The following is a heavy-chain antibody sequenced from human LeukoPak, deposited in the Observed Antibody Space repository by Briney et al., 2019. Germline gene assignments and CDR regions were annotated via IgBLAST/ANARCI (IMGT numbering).Heavy chain of an antibody. CDR1: GFTVSSNY. V-gene: IGHV3-53*01. J-gene: IGHJ3*02. CDR2: IYSGGST. Sequence: GGSLRLSCAASGFTVSSNYMSWVRQAPGKGLEWVSVIYSGGSTDYADSVKGRLTISRDTSKNTLYLKMNRLRVEDTAVYYCARSSHYDILTGYSEEDAFDIWGQGTMVTVSS. CDR3: ARSSHYDILTGYSEEDAFDI. D-gene: IGHD3-9*01.